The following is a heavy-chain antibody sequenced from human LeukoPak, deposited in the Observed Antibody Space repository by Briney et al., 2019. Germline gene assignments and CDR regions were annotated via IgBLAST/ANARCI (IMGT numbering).Heavy chain of an antibody. D-gene: IGHD2-2*02. Sequence: PGGSLRLSCAASGFTFSSYGMHWVRQAPGKGLEWVAFIRYDGSNKYYADSVKGRFTISRDNSKNTLYLQMNSLRAEDTAVYYCARKREIYIDYWGQGTLVTVSS. CDR3: ARKREIYIDY. CDR1: GFTFSSYG. J-gene: IGHJ4*02. CDR2: IRYDGSNK. V-gene: IGHV3-30*02.